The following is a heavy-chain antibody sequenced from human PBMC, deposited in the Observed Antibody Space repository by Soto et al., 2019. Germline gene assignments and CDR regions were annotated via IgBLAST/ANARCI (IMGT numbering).Heavy chain of an antibody. CDR3: ARTLYGDHVDC. V-gene: IGHV1-8*01. J-gene: IGHJ4*02. Sequence: QVQLVQSGAEVKKPGASVKVSCKASGYTFTSYDINWVRQATGQGLEWMGWMNPNSGNTGYAQKFQGRVTMTRNTSTSTAYMALSSLGAEDTAVYYSARTLYGDHVDCWGQGPLGTVSS. D-gene: IGHD4-17*01. CDR2: MNPNSGNT. CDR1: GYTFTSYD.